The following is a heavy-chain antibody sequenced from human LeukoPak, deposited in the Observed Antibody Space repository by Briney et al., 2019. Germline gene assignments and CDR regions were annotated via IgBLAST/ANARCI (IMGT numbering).Heavy chain of an antibody. D-gene: IGHD2-2*01. CDR2: IYYSGST. CDR3: ARSYCSSTSCYASGYFDY. CDR1: GGSISSTSYY. V-gene: IGHV4-39*01. J-gene: IGHJ4*02. Sequence: NASETLSLTCTVSGGSISSTSYYWGWIRQPPGKGLEWIXSIYYSGSTYYNXSLKSRVTISVDTSKNQFSLRLNSVTAADTAVYYCARSYCSSTSCYASGYFDYWGQGTLVTVSS.